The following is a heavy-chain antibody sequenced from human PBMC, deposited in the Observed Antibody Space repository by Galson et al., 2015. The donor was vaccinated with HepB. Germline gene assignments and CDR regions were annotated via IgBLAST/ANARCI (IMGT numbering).Heavy chain of an antibody. D-gene: IGHD3-3*01. Sequence: SLRLSCAASGFTFSSYAMHWVRQAPGKGLEYVSAISSNGGSTYYADSVKGRFTISRDNSKNTLYLQMSSLSAEDTAVYYCVKDLTAQNPRDRHDFWSGYFDYWGQGTLVTVSS. J-gene: IGHJ4*02. V-gene: IGHV3-64D*06. CDR2: ISSNGGST. CDR3: VKDLTAQNPRDRHDFWSGYFDY. CDR1: GFTFSSYA.